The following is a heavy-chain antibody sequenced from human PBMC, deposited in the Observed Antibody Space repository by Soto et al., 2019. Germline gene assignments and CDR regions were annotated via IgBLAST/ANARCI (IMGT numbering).Heavy chain of an antibody. CDR2: VSAYNGNT. D-gene: IGHD3-10*01. CDR1: GYTFTSFG. J-gene: IGHJ3*02. CDR3: ASRSSGACDI. V-gene: IGHV1-18*01. Sequence: QVHLVQSGAEVKKPGASVKVSCKASGYTFTSFGIGWGRQAPGRGLEWMGWVSAYNGNTNYAQNLQGRVTMTTDTSTSTAYMELRSLRSDDTAVYYCASRSSGACDIWGQGTMVTVSS.